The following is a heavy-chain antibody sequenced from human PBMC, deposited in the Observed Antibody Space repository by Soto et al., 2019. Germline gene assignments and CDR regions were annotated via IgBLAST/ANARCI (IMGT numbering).Heavy chain of an antibody. CDR1: GGTFSSYA. Sequence: SVKVSCKASGGTFSSYAISWVRQAPGQGLEWMGGIIPIFGTANYAQKFQGRVTITADESTSTAYMELSSLRSEDTAVYYCARFRTKWSLDGYFDYWGQGTLVTVSS. D-gene: IGHD2-15*01. V-gene: IGHV1-69*13. CDR3: ARFRTKWSLDGYFDY. J-gene: IGHJ4*02. CDR2: IIPIFGTA.